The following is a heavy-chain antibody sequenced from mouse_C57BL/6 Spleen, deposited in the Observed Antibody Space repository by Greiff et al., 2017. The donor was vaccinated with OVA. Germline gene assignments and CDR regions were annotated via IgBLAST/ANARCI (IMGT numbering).Heavy chain of an antibody. CDR3: APSYGSSHYYAMDY. CDR2: ISYDGSN. V-gene: IGHV3-6*01. D-gene: IGHD1-1*01. J-gene: IGHJ4*01. CDR1: GYSITSGYY. Sequence: VQLKESGPGLVKPSQSLSLTCSVTGYSITSGYYWNWIRQFPGNKLEWMGYISYDGSNNYNPSLKNRISITRDTSKNQFFLKLNSVTTEDTATYYCAPSYGSSHYYAMDYWGQGTSVTVSS.